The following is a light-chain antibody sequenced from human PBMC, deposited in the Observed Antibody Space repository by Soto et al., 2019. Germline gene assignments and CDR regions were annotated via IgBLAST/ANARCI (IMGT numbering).Light chain of an antibody. CDR2: GAS. CDR1: QRVGSSH. V-gene: IGKV3-20*01. Sequence: EIMLTQSPDTLSLSPGERATISCRASQRVGSSHLGWYQQRHGKAPRLLVYGASNRATGIPDRFSGSGSGTDFTLTISRLEPEDFAVYYCQQYGSSPRTFGQGTKVELK. CDR3: QQYGSSPRT. J-gene: IGKJ1*01.